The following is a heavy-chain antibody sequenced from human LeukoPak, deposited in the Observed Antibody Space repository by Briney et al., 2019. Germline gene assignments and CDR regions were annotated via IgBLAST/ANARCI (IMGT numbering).Heavy chain of an antibody. D-gene: IGHD1-26*01. Sequence: GGSLRLSCAASGFTFSGSAIHWVRQSSGKWLEWVGQIDKKDKGYATATAYAASVKGRFTISRDDSINTAYLQMKSLKTEDTALYCCNSDSGTYNWFDPWGQGTLVTVSS. CDR3: NSDSGTYNWFDP. CDR2: IDKKDKGYATAT. CDR1: GFTFSGSA. J-gene: IGHJ5*02. V-gene: IGHV3-73*01.